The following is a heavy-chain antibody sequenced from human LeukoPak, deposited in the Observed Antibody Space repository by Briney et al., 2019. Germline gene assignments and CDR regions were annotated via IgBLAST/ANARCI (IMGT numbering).Heavy chain of an antibody. Sequence: GGSLRLSCAASGFTFSSYAMSWVRQAPGKGLEWVSAISGSGDSTYYADSVKGRFTISRDNSKNTLYLQMNSLRAEDTAVYYCAKSFSGYDITAAFDIWGQGTMVTVSS. CDR3: AKSFSGYDITAAFDI. D-gene: IGHD5-12*01. J-gene: IGHJ3*02. CDR1: GFTFSSYA. V-gene: IGHV3-23*01. CDR2: ISGSGDST.